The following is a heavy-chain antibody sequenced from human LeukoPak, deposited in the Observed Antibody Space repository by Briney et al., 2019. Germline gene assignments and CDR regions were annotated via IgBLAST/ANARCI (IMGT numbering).Heavy chain of an antibody. V-gene: IGHV1-2*02. J-gene: IGHJ4*02. CDR2: INPNSGGT. CDR1: GYTFTGYY. D-gene: IGHD1-26*01. Sequence: ASVKVSCKASGYTFTGYYMHWVRQAPGQGLEWMGWINPNSGGTKYAQKFQGRVTMTRDTPISTAYMELSRLRSDDTAVYYCARLASGSYYVLDYWGQGTLVTVSS. CDR3: ARLASGSYYVLDY.